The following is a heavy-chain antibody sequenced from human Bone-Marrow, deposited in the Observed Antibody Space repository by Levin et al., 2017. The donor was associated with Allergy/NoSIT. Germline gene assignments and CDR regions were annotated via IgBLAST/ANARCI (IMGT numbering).Heavy chain of an antibody. V-gene: IGHV3-33*01. J-gene: IGHJ3*02. CDR2: IWYDGSNK. Sequence: GESLKISCAASGFTFSSYGMHWVRQAPGKGLEWVAVIWYDGSNKYYADSVKGRFTISRDNSKNTLYLQMNSLRAEDTAVYYCARDEAKVPAAIGDAFDIWGQGTMVTVSS. CDR1: GFTFSSYG. CDR3: ARDEAKVPAAIGDAFDI. D-gene: IGHD2-2*02.